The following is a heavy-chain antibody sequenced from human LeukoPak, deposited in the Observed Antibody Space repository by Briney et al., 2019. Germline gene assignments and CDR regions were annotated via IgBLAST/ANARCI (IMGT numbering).Heavy chain of an antibody. V-gene: IGHV1-58*01. CDR1: GFTFSTSA. CDR3: AAELYGVYTDCCTFHI. J-gene: IGHJ3*02. CDR2: IIVGSGAT. Sequence: SVKVSCKTSGFTFSTSAVQWVRQARGQRLEWIGWIIVGSGATNYAQSLQGRFTITRDMSTNTAYMELGSLGAEDSAVYYCAAELYGVYTDCCTFHIWGQGTMVTVSS. D-gene: IGHD4-17*01.